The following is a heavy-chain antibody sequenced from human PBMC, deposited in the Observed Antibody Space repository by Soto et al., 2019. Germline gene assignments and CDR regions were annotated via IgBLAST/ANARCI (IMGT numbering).Heavy chain of an antibody. J-gene: IGHJ4*02. CDR1: GGSISSYY. D-gene: IGHD2-15*01. CDR3: ATQSKEVASIDY. CDR2: IYYSGST. Sequence: QVQLQESGPGLVKPSETLSLTCTVSGGSISSYYWSWIRQPPGKGLEWIGYIYYSGSTNYNPSPRARVIIAVDSSKNQFSLMLSSVSAPDTAVYYGATQSKEVASIDYWGQGTLVTVSS. V-gene: IGHV4-59*01.